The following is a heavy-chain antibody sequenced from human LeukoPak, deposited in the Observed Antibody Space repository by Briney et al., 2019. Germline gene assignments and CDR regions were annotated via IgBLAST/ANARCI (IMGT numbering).Heavy chain of an antibody. CDR1: GGTFSSYA. V-gene: IGHV1-69*06. CDR2: VYPSAGTS. D-gene: IGHD3-16*01. Sequence: SVKVSCKASGGTFSSYAISWVRQAPGQGLEWLGVVYPSAGTSDPAQRFRARITLSDDTSTSTAYMELRSLKSEDTAIYFCVREYHGGYFDFWGQGTLVTVSS. CDR3: VREYHGGYFDF. J-gene: IGHJ4*02.